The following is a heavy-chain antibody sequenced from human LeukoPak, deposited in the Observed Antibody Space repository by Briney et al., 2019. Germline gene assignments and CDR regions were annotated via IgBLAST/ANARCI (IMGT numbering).Heavy chain of an antibody. CDR1: GFTFSNAW. CDR3: AKEHDSSGHQRTCFDY. J-gene: IGHJ4*02. Sequence: PGGSLRLSCAASGFTFSNAWMSWVRQAPGKGLEWVGRIKSKTDGGTTDYAAPVKGRFTISRDDSKNTLYLQMNSLRAEDTAVYYCAKEHDSSGHQRTCFDYWGQGTLVTVSS. D-gene: IGHD3-22*01. CDR2: IKSKTDGGTT. V-gene: IGHV3-15*01.